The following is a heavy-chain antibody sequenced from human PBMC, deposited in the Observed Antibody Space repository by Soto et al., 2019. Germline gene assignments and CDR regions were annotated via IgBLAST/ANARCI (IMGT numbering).Heavy chain of an antibody. Sequence: GASVKVSCKASGGTFSSYAINWVRQAPGQGLEWMGGIIPIFGTANYAQKFQGRVTITADESTSTAYMELSSLRSEDTAVYYCARETGTTPWFDPWAQGTMVTVSS. D-gene: IGHD1-7*01. CDR1: GGTFSSYA. J-gene: IGHJ5*02. CDR2: IIPIFGTA. CDR3: ARETGTTPWFDP. V-gene: IGHV1-69*13.